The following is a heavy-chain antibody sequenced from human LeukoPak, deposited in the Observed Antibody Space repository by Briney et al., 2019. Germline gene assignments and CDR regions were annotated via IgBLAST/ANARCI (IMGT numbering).Heavy chain of an antibody. CDR2: IYYSGST. Sequence: SETLSLTCTVSGGSISSSSYYWGWIRQPPGKGLEWIGYIYYSGSTNYNPSLKSRVTISVDTSKNQFSLKLSSVTAADTAVYYCARLLGRKDYWGQGTLVTVSS. V-gene: IGHV4-61*05. D-gene: IGHD1-26*01. J-gene: IGHJ4*02. CDR1: GGSISSSSYY. CDR3: ARLLGRKDY.